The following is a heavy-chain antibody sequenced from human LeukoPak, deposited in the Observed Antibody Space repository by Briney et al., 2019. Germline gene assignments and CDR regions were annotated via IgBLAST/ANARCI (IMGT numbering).Heavy chain of an antibody. Sequence: SETLSLTCAVSGGSISSGGYSWSWIRQPPGKGLEWIGYIYHSGSTYYNPSLKSRVTISVDRSKNQFSLKLSSVTAADTAVYYCARDGTDYGDYFDDAFDIWGQGTMVTVSS. CDR3: ARDGTDYGDYFDDAFDI. CDR1: GGSISSGGYS. V-gene: IGHV4-30-2*01. CDR2: IYHSGST. J-gene: IGHJ3*02. D-gene: IGHD4-17*01.